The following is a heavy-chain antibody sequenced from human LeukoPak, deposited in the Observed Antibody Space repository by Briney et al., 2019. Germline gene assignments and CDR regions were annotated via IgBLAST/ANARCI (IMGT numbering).Heavy chain of an antibody. CDR1: GGSISYYY. CDR2: IDSSGNT. J-gene: IGHJ4*02. CDR3: ARDAGWNVDY. D-gene: IGHD1-1*01. Sequence: SETLSLTCTVSGGSISYYYWSWIRQAAGKGLEWIGRIDSSGNTNYNPSFKSRVTMSVDTSKNQLYLWLSSVTAADTAVYYCARDAGWNVDYWGQGTLVTVSS. V-gene: IGHV4-4*07.